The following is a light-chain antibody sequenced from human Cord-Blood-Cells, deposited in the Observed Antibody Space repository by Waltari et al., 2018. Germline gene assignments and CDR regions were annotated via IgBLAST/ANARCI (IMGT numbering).Light chain of an antibody. J-gene: IGLJ2*01. CDR2: GKH. CDR1: SLRSDY. V-gene: IGLV3-19*01. CDR3: NSRDSSGNHQVV. Sequence: SSELTQDPAVSVALGQTVRITCQGDSLRSDYASWYQQKPGQAPVLVIYGKHNRPAGIPDRFSGSSSGNTASLTITGAQAEDEADYYCNSRDSSGNHQVVFGGGTKLTVL.